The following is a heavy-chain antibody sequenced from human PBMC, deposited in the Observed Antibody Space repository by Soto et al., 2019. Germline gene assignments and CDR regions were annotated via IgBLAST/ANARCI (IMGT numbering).Heavy chain of an antibody. Sequence: VRQVPGKGLVWVSRINSDGSSTSSADSVKGRFTISRDNAKNTLYLQMNSLRAEDTAGYVCARHKVGAASWGQGTLVPV. V-gene: IGHV3-74*01. J-gene: IGHJ1*01. CDR3: ARHKVGAAS. CDR2: INSDGSST. D-gene: IGHD2-15*01.